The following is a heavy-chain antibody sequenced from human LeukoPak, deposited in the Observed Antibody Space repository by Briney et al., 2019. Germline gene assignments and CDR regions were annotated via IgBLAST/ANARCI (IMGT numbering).Heavy chain of an antibody. D-gene: IGHD3-10*02. CDR3: AELGITMIGGV. Sequence: GGSLRLSCAASGFTFENYGMGWVRQVPGKGLEWVSGINWNGGSIGYADAVKGRFTISRDNAKNSLYLQMNSLRAEDTAVYYCAELGITMIGGVWGKGTTVTISS. V-gene: IGHV3-20*04. J-gene: IGHJ6*04. CDR2: INWNGGSI. CDR1: GFTFENYG.